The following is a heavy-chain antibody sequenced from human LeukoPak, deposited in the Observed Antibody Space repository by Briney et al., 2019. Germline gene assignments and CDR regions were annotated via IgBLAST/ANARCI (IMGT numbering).Heavy chain of an antibody. D-gene: IGHD6-13*01. Sequence: PGGSLRLSCTASGFTLSSNWMHWVRQAPGKGLVWVSRINSDGSSTNYADSVKGRFTISRDNAKSTLYLQMNSLRAEDAAVYYCSRGLTSSWSGFDYWGQGTLVTVSS. CDR2: INSDGSST. CDR1: GFTLSSNW. CDR3: SRGLTSSWSGFDY. V-gene: IGHV3-74*01. J-gene: IGHJ4*02.